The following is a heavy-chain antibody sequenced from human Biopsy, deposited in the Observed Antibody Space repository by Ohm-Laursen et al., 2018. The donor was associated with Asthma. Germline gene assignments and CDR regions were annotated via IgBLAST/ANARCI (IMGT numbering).Heavy chain of an antibody. J-gene: IGHJ6*02. D-gene: IGHD6-13*01. Sequence: TLSLTWTVSGDSITSGGCCWNWIRQHPGKGLEWIGYIHHSGTSYFNPSLESRVTVSADTSKNQFSLKLTSVTAADTAVYYCVRGSSSWHHGPFHYYYGLDVWGQGTTATVSS. CDR1: GDSITSGGCC. V-gene: IGHV4-31*02. CDR2: IHHSGTS. CDR3: VRGSSSWHHGPFHYYYGLDV.